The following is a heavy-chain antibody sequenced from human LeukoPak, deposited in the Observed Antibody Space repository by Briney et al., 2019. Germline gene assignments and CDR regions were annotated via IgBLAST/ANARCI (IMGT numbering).Heavy chain of an antibody. D-gene: IGHD5-18*01. J-gene: IGHJ4*02. Sequence: SETLSLTCTVSGGSFEHYFWSWIRQPPGKGLEFIGYVYYTGSTDYSPSLKSRLTISAGTAKNQFSLKLRSVTAADTAVYYCASHRRSHGAEYWGQGTLVTVSS. V-gene: IGHV4-59*01. CDR3: ASHRRSHGAEY. CDR1: GGSFEHYF. CDR2: VYYTGST.